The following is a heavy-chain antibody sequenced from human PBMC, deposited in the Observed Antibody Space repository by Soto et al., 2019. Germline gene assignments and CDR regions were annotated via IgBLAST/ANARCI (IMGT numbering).Heavy chain of an antibody. D-gene: IGHD3-10*01. CDR1: GFTFSSYA. V-gene: IGHV3-30-3*01. CDR2: ISYDGSNK. J-gene: IGHJ4*02. Sequence: VQLVESGGGVVQPGRSLRLSCAASGFTFSSYAMHWVRQAPGKGLEWVAVISYDGSNKYYADSVKGRFTISRDNSKNTLYLQMNSLRAEDTAVYYCARDRASGGIDYWGQGTLVTVSS. CDR3: ARDRASGGIDY.